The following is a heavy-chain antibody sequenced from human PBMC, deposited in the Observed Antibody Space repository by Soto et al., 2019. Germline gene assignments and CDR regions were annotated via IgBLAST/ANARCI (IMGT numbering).Heavy chain of an antibody. J-gene: IGHJ4*02. D-gene: IGHD6-19*01. CDR3: AKSPPAVAGYFDY. Sequence: QVQLVESGGGVVQPGRSLRLSCAASGFTFSSSGMHWVRQAPGKGLEWVAVTSFDGSSGYYADSVRGRFTISRDNSNNSLYLQMNSLRAEDTAVYYCAKSPPAVAGYFDYWGQGTLFTVSS. V-gene: IGHV3-30*18. CDR2: TSFDGSSG. CDR1: GFTFSSSG.